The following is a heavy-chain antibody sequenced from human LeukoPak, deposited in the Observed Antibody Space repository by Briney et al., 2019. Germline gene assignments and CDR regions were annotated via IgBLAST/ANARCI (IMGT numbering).Heavy chain of an antibody. D-gene: IGHD2-21*02. CDR3: ARAPREVTANFDY. V-gene: IGHV4-34*01. Sequence: SETLSLTCAVYGGSFSGYYWSWIRQPPGKGLEWIGEINHSGSTNYNPSLKSRVTISVDTSKNQISLKLSSVTAADTAVYYCARAPREVTANFDYWGQGTLVTVSS. J-gene: IGHJ4*02. CDR1: GGSFSGYY. CDR2: INHSGST.